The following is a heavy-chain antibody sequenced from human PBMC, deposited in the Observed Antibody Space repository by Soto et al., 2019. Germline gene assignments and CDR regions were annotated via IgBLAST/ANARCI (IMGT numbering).Heavy chain of an antibody. Sequence: SETLSLTCALYGGSFNDYYWGWIRQPPGKGLECIGEITQSGSTNYNPSLKSRVTLSVDTSRNQFSLSLNFVTAADTAVYYCARGLRASFGVRLSYTYYGMDVWGQGTTVTVSS. J-gene: IGHJ6*02. CDR1: GGSFNDYY. CDR3: ARGLRASFGVRLSYTYYGMDV. CDR2: ITQSGST. D-gene: IGHD3-10*01. V-gene: IGHV4-34*01.